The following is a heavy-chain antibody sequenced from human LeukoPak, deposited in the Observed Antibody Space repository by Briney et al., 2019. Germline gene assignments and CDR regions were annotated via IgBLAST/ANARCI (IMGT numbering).Heavy chain of an antibody. V-gene: IGHV3-23*01. CDR1: GFTFSSYA. CDR2: ISGSGGST. J-gene: IGHJ4*02. Sequence: GGSLGLSCAASGFTFSSYAMSWVRQAPGKGLEWVSAISGSGGSTYYADSVKGRFTISRDNSKNTLYLQMNSLRAEDTAVYYCAKDDVTVRGVKRAGYWGQGTLVTVSS. CDR3: AKDDVTVRGVKRAGY. D-gene: IGHD3-10*01.